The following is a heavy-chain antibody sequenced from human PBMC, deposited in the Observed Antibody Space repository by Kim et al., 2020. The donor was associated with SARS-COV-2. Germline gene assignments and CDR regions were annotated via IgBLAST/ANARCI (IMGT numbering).Heavy chain of an antibody. Sequence: GGSLRLSCAASGFTFSSYGMYWVRQAPGKGLEWVAVIWYDGSNKYYADSVKGRFTISRDNSKNTLYLQMNSLRAKDTAVYYCARDAHLRYGMDVWGQGTTVTVSS. V-gene: IGHV3-33*01. CDR2: IWYDGSNK. CDR1: GFTFSSYG. J-gene: IGHJ6*02. CDR3: ARDAHLRYGMDV.